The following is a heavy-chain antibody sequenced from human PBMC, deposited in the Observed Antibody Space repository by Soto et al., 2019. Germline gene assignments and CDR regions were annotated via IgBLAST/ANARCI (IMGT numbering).Heavy chain of an antibody. V-gene: IGHV4-39*01. D-gene: IGHD3-22*01. J-gene: IGHJ3*02. Sequence: SETQSRTCTVSGGSISSSSYYWGWIRTPPGKGLEWIGSIYYSGSTYYNPSLKSRVTISVDTSKNQFSLKLSSVTAADTAVYYCASHRPGSGYYGGAFDIWGQGTMVTVSS. CDR1: GGSISSSSYY. CDR2: IYYSGST. CDR3: ASHRPGSGYYGGAFDI.